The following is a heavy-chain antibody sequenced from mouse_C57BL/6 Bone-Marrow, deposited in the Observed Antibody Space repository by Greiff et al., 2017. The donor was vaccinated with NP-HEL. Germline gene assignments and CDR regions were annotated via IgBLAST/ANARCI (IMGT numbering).Heavy chain of an antibody. D-gene: IGHD1-1*02. CDR3: ARGGVAAYYFDY. CDR2: INPSNGGT. V-gene: IGHV1-53*01. CDR1: GYTFTSYW. J-gene: IGHJ2*02. Sequence: QVQLQQPGTELVKPGASVKLSCKASGYTFTSYWMHWVKQRPGQGLEWIGNINPSNGGTNYNEKFKSKATLTVDKSSSTAYMQLSSLTSEDSSVYSCARGGVAAYYFDYWGQGTSLTVSS.